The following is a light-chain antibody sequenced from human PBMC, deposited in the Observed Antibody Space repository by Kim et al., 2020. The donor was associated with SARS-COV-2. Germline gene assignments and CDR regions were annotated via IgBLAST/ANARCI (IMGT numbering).Light chain of an antibody. CDR1: SSDVGGYNY. CDR3: SSYTSSSTLVV. V-gene: IGLV2-14*03. J-gene: IGLJ2*01. Sequence: QSVTISFTGTSSDVGGYNYVSSYQQHPGKAPKLMIYDVSNRPSGVSNRFSGSKSGNTASLTISGLQAEDEADYYCSSYTSSSTLVVFGGGTQLTVL. CDR2: DVS.